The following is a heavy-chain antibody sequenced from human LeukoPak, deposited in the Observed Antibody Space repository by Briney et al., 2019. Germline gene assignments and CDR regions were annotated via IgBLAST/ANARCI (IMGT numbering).Heavy chain of an antibody. CDR3: ARVVAAAGTRYYYYYYGMDV. CDR1: GGSISSYY. Sequence: SETLSLTCTVSGGSISSYYGICIAQPAGKGREWCGYMYYSGSTNYYTSLQSRVTLSVDTSKNQFSLKLRSVTAADTAVYYCARVVAAAGTRYYYYYYGMDVWGHGTTVTVSS. J-gene: IGHJ6*02. V-gene: IGHV4-59*01. D-gene: IGHD6-13*01. CDR2: MYYSGST.